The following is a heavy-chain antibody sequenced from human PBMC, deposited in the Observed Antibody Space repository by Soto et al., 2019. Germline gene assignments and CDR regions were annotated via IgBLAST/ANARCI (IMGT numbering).Heavy chain of an antibody. V-gene: IGHV3-30*18. Sequence: QVQLVESGGGVVQPGRSLRLSCAASGFTFSSYGMHWVRQAPGKGLEWVSLITYEGSNKYYSDSVKGRFTISRDNSKNTLYLQMNSLRAEDTAVYYCAKEGRQIYYYGMDVWGQGTTVTVSS. CDR1: GFTFSSYG. J-gene: IGHJ6*02. D-gene: IGHD1-26*01. CDR2: ITYEGSNK. CDR3: AKEGRQIYYYGMDV.